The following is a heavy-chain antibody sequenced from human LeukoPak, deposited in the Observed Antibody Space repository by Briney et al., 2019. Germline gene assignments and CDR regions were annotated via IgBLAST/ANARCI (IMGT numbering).Heavy chain of an antibody. V-gene: IGHV3-21*04. CDR1: GFTFSGYS. J-gene: IGHJ4*02. CDR3: ARAKNYGSGSYLSGFDY. D-gene: IGHD3-10*01. CDR2: ISGRSDYI. Sequence: GGSLRLSCAASGFTFSGYSMTWVRQAPGKGLEWVSSISGRSDYIFHADSVKGRFTISRDNAKNSLYLQMNSLRAEDTALYYCARAKNYGSGSYLSGFDYWGQGTLVTVSS.